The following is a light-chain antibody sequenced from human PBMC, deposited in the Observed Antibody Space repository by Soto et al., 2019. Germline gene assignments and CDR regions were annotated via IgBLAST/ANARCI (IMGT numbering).Light chain of an antibody. J-gene: IGKJ2*01. CDR3: QQYNSYSYS. V-gene: IGKV1-5*01. Sequence: DIQMTQSPSTLSASVGDRVTITCRASQSISSWLAWYQQKPGKAPKLLFYDASSLESGIPSRFSGSGSGAEFTLTISSLQPDDFATYYCQQYNSYSYSFGQGTKPEIK. CDR2: DAS. CDR1: QSISSW.